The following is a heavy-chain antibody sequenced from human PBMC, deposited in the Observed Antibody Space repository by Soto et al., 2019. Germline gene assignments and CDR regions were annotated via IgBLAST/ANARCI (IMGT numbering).Heavy chain of an antibody. J-gene: IGHJ6*03. V-gene: IGHV1-18*01. CDR2: ISAFNGNT. CDR1: GYSFTNYG. D-gene: IGHD6-19*01. Sequence: QDQLVQSGAEVKKPGASVTVSCKASGYSFTNYGITWVRQAPGQGLEWLGWISAFNGNTHYAQKVKGRVTMTTDASTSTAYMELRSLRSDATAVYYCARDRGVAPPVAGNTHYYYYMDVWGKGTTVTVSS. CDR3: ARDRGVAPPVAGNTHYYYYMDV.